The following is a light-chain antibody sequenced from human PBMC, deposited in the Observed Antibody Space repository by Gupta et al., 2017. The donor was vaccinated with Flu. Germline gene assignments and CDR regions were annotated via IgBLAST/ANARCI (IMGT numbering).Light chain of an antibody. J-gene: IGLJ3*02. Sequence: QSVLTQPPSASGTPGKRVSISCSGSSSNIKNNFVYWYQQLQGTAPKLLIYRNNHRPSGSPVRFSGSKSGSSASLAISGLRSEDEADYYCAAWDDSLVGWVFGGGTKLTVL. CDR1: SSNIKNNF. CDR3: AAWDDSLVGWV. CDR2: RNN. V-gene: IGLV1-47*01.